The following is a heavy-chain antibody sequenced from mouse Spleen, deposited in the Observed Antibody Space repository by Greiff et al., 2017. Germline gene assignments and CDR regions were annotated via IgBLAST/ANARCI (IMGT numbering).Heavy chain of an antibody. V-gene: IGHV1-82*01. CDR3: ARAVWDERVDY. J-gene: IGHJ2*01. D-gene: IGHD4-1*01. CDR2: IYPGDGDT. Sequence: VHLVESGPELVKPGASVKISCKASGYAFSSSWMNWVKQRPGKGLEWIGRIYPGDGDTNYNGKFKGKATLTADKSSSTAYMQLSSLTSEDSAVYFCARAVWDERVDYWGQGTTLTVSS. CDR1: GYAFSSSW.